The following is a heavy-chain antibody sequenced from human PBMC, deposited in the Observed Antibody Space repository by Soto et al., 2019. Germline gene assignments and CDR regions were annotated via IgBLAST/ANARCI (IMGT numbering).Heavy chain of an antibody. CDR2: SSAYNGNT. CDR3: ARDSPYSSGWYSYYYGMDV. J-gene: IGHJ6*02. D-gene: IGHD6-19*01. V-gene: IGHV1-18*01. CDR1: GYTFTSYG. Sequence: QVQLVQSGAEVKKPGASVKVSCKASGYTFTSYGISWVRQAPGQGLEWMGWSSAYNGNTNYAQKLQGRVTMTTDTSTSTAYMELRSLRSDDTAVYYCARDSPYSSGWYSYYYGMDVWGQGTTVTVSS.